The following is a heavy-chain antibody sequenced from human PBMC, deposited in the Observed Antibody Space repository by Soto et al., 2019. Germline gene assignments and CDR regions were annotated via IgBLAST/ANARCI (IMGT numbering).Heavy chain of an antibody. J-gene: IGHJ3*02. CDR1: SGSISSSNW. V-gene: IGHV4-4*02. CDR2: IYHSGST. D-gene: IGHD3-10*01. Sequence: QVQLQESGPGLVKPSGTLSLTCAVSSGSISSSNWWSWVRQPPGKGLEWIGEIYHSGSTNYNPSLKSRVTISVDKSKNQFSLKLSSVTAADTAVYYCARRGITMVRGARDAFDIWGQGTMVTVSS. CDR3: ARRGITMVRGARDAFDI.